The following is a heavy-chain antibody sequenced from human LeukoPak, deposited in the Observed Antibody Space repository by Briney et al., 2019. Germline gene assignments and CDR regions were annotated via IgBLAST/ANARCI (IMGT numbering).Heavy chain of an antibody. Sequence: GGSLRLSCAGSGFSSDMYWMSWVRQAPGKGLEWVATIREDDTDRYYVDSVKGRFTISRDSAKNSLYLQMNSLRAEDTAVYYCARAKSYDSSGYFRTTSTYYFDYWGQGTLVTVSS. CDR3: ARAKSYDSSGYFRTTSTYYFDY. CDR2: IREDDTDR. D-gene: IGHD3-22*01. CDR1: GFSSDMYW. J-gene: IGHJ4*02. V-gene: IGHV3-7*01.